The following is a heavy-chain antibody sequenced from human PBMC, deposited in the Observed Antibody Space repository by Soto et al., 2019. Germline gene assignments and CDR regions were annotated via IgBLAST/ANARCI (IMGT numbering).Heavy chain of an antibody. J-gene: IGHJ6*02. V-gene: IGHV4-30-2*01. CDR3: ARYCSGGSCYPYGMDV. CDR1: GGSISSGGYS. Sequence: SETLSLTCAVSGGSISSGGYSWSWIRQPPXKGLEWIGYIYHSGSTYYNPSLKSRVTISVDRSKNQFSLKLSSVTAADTAVYYCARYCSGGSCYPYGMDVWGQGTTVTVS. D-gene: IGHD2-15*01. CDR2: IYHSGST.